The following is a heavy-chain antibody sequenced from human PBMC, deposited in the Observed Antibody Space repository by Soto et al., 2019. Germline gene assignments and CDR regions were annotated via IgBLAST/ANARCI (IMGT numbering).Heavy chain of an antibody. J-gene: IGHJ4*02. CDR1: GGSISSYY. V-gene: IGHV4-59*12. CDR2: IYYSGST. Sequence: SETLSLTCTVSGGSISSYYWSWIRQPPGKGLEWIGYIYYSGSTYYNPSLKSRVTISVDTSKNQFSLKLSSVTAADTAVYYCARAMAGYCSSTSCWTSPFDYWGQGTLVTVSS. D-gene: IGHD2-2*01. CDR3: ARAMAGYCSSTSCWTSPFDY.